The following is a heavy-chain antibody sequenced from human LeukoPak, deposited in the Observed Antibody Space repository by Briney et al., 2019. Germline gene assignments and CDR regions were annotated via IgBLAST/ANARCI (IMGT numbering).Heavy chain of an antibody. V-gene: IGHV3-23*01. CDR2: ISDSGGST. CDR3: ARAYCSSTSCYRNWFDP. D-gene: IGHD2-2*01. CDR1: GFTFSSYA. J-gene: IGHJ5*02. Sequence: GGSLRLSCAASGFTFSSYAMSWVRQAPGKGLEWVSAISDSGGSTYYADSVKGRFTISRDNAKNTLYLQMNSLRAEDTAVYYCARAYCSSTSCYRNWFDPWGQGTLVTVSS.